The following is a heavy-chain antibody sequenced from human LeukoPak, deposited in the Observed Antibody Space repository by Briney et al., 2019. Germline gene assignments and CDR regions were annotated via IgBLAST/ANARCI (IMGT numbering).Heavy chain of an antibody. CDR1: GFTLSSYW. J-gene: IGHJ3*02. CDR2: INSDGSSS. CDR3: ARDPEAFDI. V-gene: IGHV3-74*01. Sequence: GRSLRLSCAASGFTLSSYWMHWVRQCPGKGLVWVSRINSDGSSSSYADSVKGRFTISRDNAKNTLYLQMNSLTAEDTAVYYCARDPEAFDIWGQGTMVTVSS.